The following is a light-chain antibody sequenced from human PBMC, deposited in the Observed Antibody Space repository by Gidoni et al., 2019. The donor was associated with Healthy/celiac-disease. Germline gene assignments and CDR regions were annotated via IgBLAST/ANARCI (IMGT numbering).Light chain of an antibody. J-gene: IGKJ1*01. CDR3: QQYNNWPPVT. CDR1: QSVSSN. CDR2: GAS. V-gene: IGKV3-15*01. Sequence: EIVMTQSPATLAVSPGERATLSCRASQSVSSNLAWYQQKPGQAPRLLIYGASTRATGIPARFSGSGSGTEFTLTISSLQSEDFAVYYCQQYNNWPPVTFGQGTKVEIK.